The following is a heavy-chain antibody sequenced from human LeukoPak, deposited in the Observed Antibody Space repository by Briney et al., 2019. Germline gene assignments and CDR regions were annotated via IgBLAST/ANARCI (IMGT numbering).Heavy chain of an antibody. Sequence: GASVKVSXKASGYTFTSYGISWVRQAPGQGLEWMGWISAYNGNTNYAQKLQGRVTMTTDTSTSTAYMELRSLRSDDTAVYYCARGGYSSSWPPTRWFDPWGQGTLVTVSS. CDR2: ISAYNGNT. V-gene: IGHV1-18*01. D-gene: IGHD6-13*01. J-gene: IGHJ5*02. CDR1: GYTFTSYG. CDR3: ARGGYSSSWPPTRWFDP.